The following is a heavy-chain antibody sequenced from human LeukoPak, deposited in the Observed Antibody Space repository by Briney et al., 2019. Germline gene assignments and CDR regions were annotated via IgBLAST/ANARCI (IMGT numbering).Heavy chain of an antibody. J-gene: IGHJ4*02. CDR3: TTDPSVITFGGVIVDDC. D-gene: IGHD3-16*02. CDR1: GFTFSNAW. Sequence: GGSLRLSCAASGFTFSNAWMSWVRQAPGKGLEWVGRIKSKTDGGTTDYAAPVKGRFTISRDDAKKTLYLQMNSLRTEDTAVYYCTTDPSVITFGGVIVDDCWGQGTLVTVSS. V-gene: IGHV3-15*01. CDR2: IKSKTDGGTT.